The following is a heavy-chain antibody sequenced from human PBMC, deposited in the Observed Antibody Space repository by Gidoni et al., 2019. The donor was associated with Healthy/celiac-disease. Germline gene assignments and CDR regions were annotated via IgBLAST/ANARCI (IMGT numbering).Heavy chain of an antibody. D-gene: IGHD6-19*01. J-gene: IGHJ4*02. CDR1: GFTFSSYS. V-gene: IGHV3-21*01. CDR2: ISSSSSYI. CDR3: ARDQGGSGWYRDY. Sequence: ESGGGLVKPGGSLRLSCAASGFTFSSYSMNWVRQAPGKGLEWVSSISSSSSYIYYADSVKGRFTISRDNAKNSLYLQMNSLRAEDTAVYYCARDQGGSGWYRDYWGQGTLVTVSS.